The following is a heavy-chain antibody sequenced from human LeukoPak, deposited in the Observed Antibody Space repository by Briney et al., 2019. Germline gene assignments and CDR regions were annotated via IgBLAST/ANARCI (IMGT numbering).Heavy chain of an antibody. J-gene: IGHJ4*02. CDR2: IYYSGNT. D-gene: IGHD3/OR15-3a*01. CDR1: GVSISSSNSY. CDR3: ARQTGSGLFVLP. V-gene: IGHV4-39*01. Sequence: SETLSLTCTVSGVSISSSNSYWGWIRHPPGKGLEWIGSIYYSGNTYYNASLKSQVSISIDTSKNQFSLRLTSVTAADTAVYYCARQTGSGLFVLPGGQGTLVTVSS.